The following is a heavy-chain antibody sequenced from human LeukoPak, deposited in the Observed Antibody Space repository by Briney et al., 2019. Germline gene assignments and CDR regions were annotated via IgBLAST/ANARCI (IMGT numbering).Heavy chain of an antibody. CDR1: GGSFSGYY. D-gene: IGHD3-10*01. Sequence: SETLSLTCAGYGGSFSGYYWNWIRQPPGKGLEWIGKINHSGSTNYNPSLKSRVTISVDTSKNQFSLKLSSVTAADTAVYYCASTESYYYGLDVWGQGTTVTVSS. J-gene: IGHJ6*02. V-gene: IGHV4-34*01. CDR3: ASTESYYYGLDV. CDR2: INHSGST.